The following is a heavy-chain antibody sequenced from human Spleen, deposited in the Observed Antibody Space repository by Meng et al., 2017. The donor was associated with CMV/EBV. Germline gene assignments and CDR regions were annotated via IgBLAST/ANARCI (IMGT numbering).Heavy chain of an antibody. V-gene: IGHV3-30*14. J-gene: IGHJ5*02. Sequence: GGSLRLSCAASGFTFSSHGVHWVRQAPGKGLEWVAVISYDGTNKYYADSVKGRFTISRDNSKNTLYLQMNSLRAEDTAVYYCARVLGYYGSGSYEPWGQGTLVTVSS. CDR3: ARVLGYYGSGSYEP. CDR2: ISYDGTNK. CDR1: GFTFSSHG. D-gene: IGHD3-10*01.